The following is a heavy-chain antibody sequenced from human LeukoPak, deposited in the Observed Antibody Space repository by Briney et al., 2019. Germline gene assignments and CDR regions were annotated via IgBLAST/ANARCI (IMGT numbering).Heavy chain of an antibody. J-gene: IGHJ4*02. CDR1: DASISSHS. Sequence: SETLSLTCTVSDASISSHSWSWIRQPPGKGLEWIGYIYNIGSSNYNPSLKSRVTISADTSKNQFSLKLNSVTAADTAVYYCARHSPSKVGFDYWGQGTLVAVSS. CDR2: IYNIGSS. CDR3: ARHSPSKVGFDY. D-gene: IGHD1-26*01. V-gene: IGHV4-59*08.